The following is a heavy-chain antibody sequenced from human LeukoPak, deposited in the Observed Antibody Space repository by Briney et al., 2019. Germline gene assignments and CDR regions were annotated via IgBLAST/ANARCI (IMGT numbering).Heavy chain of an antibody. CDR2: MYYSGTT. CDR3: ARVWAANSGYDSLPTFDY. Sequence: NPSETLSLTCTVSGGSISSYYWSWIRQPPGKGLEWIGSMYYSGTTYYNPSLKSRVTISVDTSKNQFSLKLSSVTAADTAVYYCARVWAANSGYDSLPTFDYWGQGTLVTVSS. V-gene: IGHV4-59*01. D-gene: IGHD5-12*01. J-gene: IGHJ4*02. CDR1: GGSISSYY.